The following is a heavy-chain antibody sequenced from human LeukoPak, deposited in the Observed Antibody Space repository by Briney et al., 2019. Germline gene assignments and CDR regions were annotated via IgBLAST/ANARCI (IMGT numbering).Heavy chain of an antibody. Sequence: GGSLRLSCADSGFTFSGYAVSWVRQPPGKGLEWVLGISVTGDYTHYADSVKGRFSVSRGNSKNTLYLHMNSLTVEDTAVYFCATFRGDGYNLGFDNWGQGTLVTVSS. J-gene: IGHJ4*02. CDR2: ISVTGDYT. CDR3: ATFRGDGYNLGFDN. CDR1: GFTFSGYA. V-gene: IGHV3-23*01. D-gene: IGHD5-24*01.